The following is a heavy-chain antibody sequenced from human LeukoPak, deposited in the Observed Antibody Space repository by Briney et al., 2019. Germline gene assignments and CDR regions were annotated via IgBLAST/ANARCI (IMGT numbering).Heavy chain of an antibody. D-gene: IGHD3-22*01. V-gene: IGHV3-30*02. CDR2: IRYDGSNK. J-gene: IGHJ4*02. Sequence: GGSLRLSCAASGFSFSAYGMHWVRQAPGEGLEWVALIRYDGSNKFCADSVKGRFTISRDNSKNTLYLQMNSLRAEDTAVYYCAKDRSDDSSGYYPRGSGYWGQGTLVTVSS. CDR3: AKDRSDDSSGYYPRGSGY. CDR1: GFSFSAYG.